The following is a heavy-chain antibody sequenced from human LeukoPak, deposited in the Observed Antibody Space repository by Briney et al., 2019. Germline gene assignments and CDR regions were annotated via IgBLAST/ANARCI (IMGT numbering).Heavy chain of an antibody. V-gene: IGHV3-7*03. CDR2: IKQDGSEK. D-gene: IGHD3-9*01. CDR3: ARGVWVYDISAPPDY. CDR1: GFTFSSYW. Sequence: GGSLRLSCAASGFTFSSYWMSWDRQAPGKGLEWVANIKQDGSEKYYVDSVKGRFTISRDNAKNSLYLQMNSLRAEDTAVYYCARGVWVYDISAPPDYWGQGTLITVSS. J-gene: IGHJ4*02.